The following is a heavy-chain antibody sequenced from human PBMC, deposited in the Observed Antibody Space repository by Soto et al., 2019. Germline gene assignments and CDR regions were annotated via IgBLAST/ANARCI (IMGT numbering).Heavy chain of an antibody. Sequence: QAQLVQSGAEMKKPGASVKVSCKASGYTFRNYGITWVRQAPGQGLEWMGWISAYDGHSNYAQNLQGRVTMTTDPSTTTAYMELRSLRSDDTAVYYCARDEGFLRSWGQGTLVAVSS. D-gene: IGHD3-3*01. J-gene: IGHJ5*02. V-gene: IGHV1-18*01. CDR2: ISAYDGHS. CDR3: ARDEGFLRS. CDR1: GYTFRNYG.